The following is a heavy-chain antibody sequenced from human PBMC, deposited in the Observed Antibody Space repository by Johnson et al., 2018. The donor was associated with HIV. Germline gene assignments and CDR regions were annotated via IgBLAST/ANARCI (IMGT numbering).Heavy chain of an antibody. Sequence: QVQLVESGGGLVQPGGSLRLSCAASGFTFSSYGMHWVRQAPGKGLAWVAFISYDGSNKYYGNSVKGRFTISRDNSQKTLYLQMNSLRAEDTAVYHCAKDGEYSSRWYRAFDIWGQGTMVTVSS. CDR2: ISYDGSNK. V-gene: IGHV3-30*02. CDR3: AKDGEYSSRWYRAFDI. J-gene: IGHJ3*02. D-gene: IGHD6-13*01. CDR1: GFTFSSYG.